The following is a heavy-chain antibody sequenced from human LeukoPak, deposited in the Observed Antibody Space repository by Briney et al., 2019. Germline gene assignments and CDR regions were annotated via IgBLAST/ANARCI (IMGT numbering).Heavy chain of an antibody. J-gene: IGHJ4*02. Sequence: PGGSLRLSCAASGFTFSYYGIHWVRQAPGKGLDWVAFIRSDGSNKYYADSVKGRFTISRDNAKNSLYLQMNSLRAEDTAVYYCARVDFYNFWSGYYGTADFWGQGTLVTVSS. CDR3: ARVDFYNFWSGYYGTADF. D-gene: IGHD3-3*01. CDR2: IRSDGSNK. V-gene: IGHV3-30*02. CDR1: GFTFSYYG.